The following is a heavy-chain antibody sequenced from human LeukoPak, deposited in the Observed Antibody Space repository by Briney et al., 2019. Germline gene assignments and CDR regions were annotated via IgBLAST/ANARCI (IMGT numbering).Heavy chain of an antibody. CDR3: ARVKPNYYDSSAYGTFDI. Sequence: ASVKVSCKASGYTFTSYYMHWVRHAPGQGLEWMGIINPSGGSTSYAQKFQGRVTMTRDTSTSTVYMELSGLRSEDTAVYYCARVKPNYYDSSAYGTFDIWGQGTMVTVSS. CDR2: INPSGGST. D-gene: IGHD3-22*01. CDR1: GYTFTSYY. V-gene: IGHV1-46*01. J-gene: IGHJ3*02.